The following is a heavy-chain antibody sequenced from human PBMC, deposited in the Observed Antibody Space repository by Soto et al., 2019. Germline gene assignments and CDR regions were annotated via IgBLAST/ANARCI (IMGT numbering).Heavy chain of an antibody. CDR3: ARGGIAPGYGLDV. V-gene: IGHV3-13*04. D-gene: IGHD6-13*01. CDR2: IGTSDNR. CDR1: GFSLSSYD. J-gene: IGHJ6*02. Sequence: GFLRISCAASGFSLSSYDMSWVRQGTGQGLEWVSTIGTSDNRYYLISVKGRFTISRDDAENSLYLQMNSLKAGDTAVYYCARGGIAPGYGLDVWGQGTTVTVSS.